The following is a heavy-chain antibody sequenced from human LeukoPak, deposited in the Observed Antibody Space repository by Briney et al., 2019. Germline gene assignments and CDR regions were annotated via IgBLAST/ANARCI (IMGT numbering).Heavy chain of an antibody. V-gene: IGHV1-69*01. CDR2: IIPIFGTA. D-gene: IGHD3-22*01. CDR1: GGTFSSYA. J-gene: IGHJ4*02. Sequence: ASVKVSCKASGGTFSSYAISWVRQAPGQGLEWMGGIIPIFGTANYAQKFQGRVTITADESTSTAYMELSSLRSEVTAVYYCASPRGPGYYDSSGYLDYWGQGTLVTVSS. CDR3: ASPRGPGYYDSSGYLDY.